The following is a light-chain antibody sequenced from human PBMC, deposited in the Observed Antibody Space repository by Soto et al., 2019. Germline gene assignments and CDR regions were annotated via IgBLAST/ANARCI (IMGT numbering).Light chain of an antibody. J-gene: IGKJ4*01. Sequence: EIVWTQSPGTLSLSPGERAALSCGASQSLSNNFLAWYQQKPGQAPRLLISGASSRATGIPDRFSGSGSGTDFTLTITTVEPEDFAVYYWQQYAISPLTFGGRTMVEIK. CDR2: GAS. V-gene: IGKV3-20*01. CDR1: QSLSNNF. CDR3: QQYAISPLT.